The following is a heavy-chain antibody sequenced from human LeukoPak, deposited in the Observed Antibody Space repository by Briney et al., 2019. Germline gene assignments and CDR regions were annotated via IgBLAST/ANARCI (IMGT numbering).Heavy chain of an antibody. V-gene: IGHV3-33*01. Sequence: PGGSLRLSCAASGSTFSSYGMHWVRQAPGKGLEWVGVIWFDGSNKYYADSVKGRFTISRDNSKNTLYLQMNSLRAEDTAVYYCATAIAAAGNFDYWGQGTLVTVSS. D-gene: IGHD6-13*01. CDR2: IWFDGSNK. CDR3: ATAIAAAGNFDY. CDR1: GSTFSSYG. J-gene: IGHJ4*02.